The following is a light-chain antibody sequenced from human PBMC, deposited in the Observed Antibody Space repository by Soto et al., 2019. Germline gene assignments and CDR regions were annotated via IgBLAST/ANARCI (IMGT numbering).Light chain of an antibody. CDR1: QSISNY. CDR2: AAS. V-gene: IGKV1-39*01. Sequence: DIQMTQSPSSLSASVGDRVTINCRASQSISNYLNWYQQKPGKAPKLLISAASSLQSGVPSRFSGSGSGTDFTPTISSLQPEDFATYYCQQSYTFPFFGGGTKVEIK. CDR3: QQSYTFPF. J-gene: IGKJ4*01.